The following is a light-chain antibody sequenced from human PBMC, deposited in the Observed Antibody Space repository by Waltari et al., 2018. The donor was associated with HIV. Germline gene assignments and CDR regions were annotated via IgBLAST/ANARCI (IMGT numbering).Light chain of an antibody. CDR1: QSVSSNF. Sequence: EIVLTQSPGTLSLSPGERATLFCRASQSVSSNFLAWYQQKPGQAPRLLIYAASSMATGIPDRFSSSGSGTDFTLTIRRLEPEDFAVYYCQQYGTSPYTFGQGTKLEIK. J-gene: IGKJ2*01. CDR2: AAS. CDR3: QQYGTSPYT. V-gene: IGKV3-20*01.